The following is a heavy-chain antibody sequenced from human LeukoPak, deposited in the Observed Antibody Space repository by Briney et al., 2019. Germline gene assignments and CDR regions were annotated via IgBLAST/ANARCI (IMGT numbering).Heavy chain of an antibody. J-gene: IGHJ4*02. V-gene: IGHV3-30*14. CDR2: ISYDGSNK. CDR1: GFTFSSYV. Sequence: GGSLRLSCAASGFTFSSYVMHWVRQAPGKGLEWEALISYDGSNKYYADSVKGRFTISRDNSKHTLYLQVNSQSGEDTAVYYCARVRFDADYVHYWGQGTLVTVS. CDR3: ARVRFDADYVHY. D-gene: IGHD4-17*01.